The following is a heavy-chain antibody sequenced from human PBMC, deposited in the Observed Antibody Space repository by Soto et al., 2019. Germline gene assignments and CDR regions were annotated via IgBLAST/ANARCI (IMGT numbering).Heavy chain of an antibody. CDR3: ARAPYLGLGYCSGGSCYSVYFQH. D-gene: IGHD2-15*01. J-gene: IGHJ1*01. CDR1: GFTFSSYG. V-gene: IGHV3-33*01. Sequence: GGSLRLSCAASGFTFSSYGMHWVRQAPGKGLEWVAVIWYDGSNKYYADSVKGRFTISRDNSKNTLYLQMNSLRAEDTAVYYCARAPYLGLGYCSGGSCYSVYFQHWGQGTLVTVSS. CDR2: IWYDGSNK.